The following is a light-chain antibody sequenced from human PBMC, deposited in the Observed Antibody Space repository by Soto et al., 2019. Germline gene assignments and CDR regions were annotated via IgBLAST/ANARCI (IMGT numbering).Light chain of an antibody. V-gene: IGKV3-11*01. Sequence: EIVLTQSPATLSLSPGEGATLSCRASQSISSHLAWYQQKPGQAPRLLMYDASNRATGIPARFSGSGSGTDSTLTISSLAPEDFAVYYCQQRPNWPLTFGGGTKVEIK. CDR1: QSISSH. CDR3: QQRPNWPLT. J-gene: IGKJ4*01. CDR2: DAS.